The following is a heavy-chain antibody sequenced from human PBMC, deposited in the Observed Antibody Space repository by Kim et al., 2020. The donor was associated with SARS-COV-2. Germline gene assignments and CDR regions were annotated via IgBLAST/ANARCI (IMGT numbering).Heavy chain of an antibody. Sequence: ASVKVSCKASGYDFTSYGISWVRQAPGQGLQWVGWISAANGNTNYVQNFQGRLTMTTDPSMNTAYMELRSLTSDDTAVYYCARDPLKYSSGWYNWFDPWGQGTLVTVSS. D-gene: IGHD6-19*01. CDR3: ARDPLKYSSGWYNWFDP. J-gene: IGHJ5*02. V-gene: IGHV1-18*01. CDR1: GYDFTSYG. CDR2: ISAANGNT.